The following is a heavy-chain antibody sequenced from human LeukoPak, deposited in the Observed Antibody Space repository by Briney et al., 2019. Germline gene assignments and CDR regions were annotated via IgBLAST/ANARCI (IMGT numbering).Heavy chain of an antibody. CDR2: ISGSGGST. Sequence: PGGSLRLSCTAPGFTFSSYAMSWVRQAPGKGLEWVSAISGSGGSTYYADSVKGRFTISRDNSRHTLYLQMNSLRAEDTAVYYCAKCARVDWLPIDYWGQGTLVTVSS. D-gene: IGHD3-9*01. CDR3: AKCARVDWLPIDY. CDR1: GFTFSSYA. V-gene: IGHV3-23*01. J-gene: IGHJ4*02.